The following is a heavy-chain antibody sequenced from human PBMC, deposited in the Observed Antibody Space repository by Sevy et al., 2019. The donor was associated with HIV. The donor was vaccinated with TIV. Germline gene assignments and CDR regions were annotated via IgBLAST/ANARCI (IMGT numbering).Heavy chain of an antibody. CDR2: ISDDSRYI. CDR1: GFTFRTYS. V-gene: IGHV3-21*04. D-gene: IGHD3-3*01. J-gene: IGHJ4*02. Sequence: GGSLRLSCAASGFTFRTYSMNWVRQAPGKGLEWLSSISDDSRYIYYSDSVKGRFTISRANAKNLLFLQMNNLRVEDTAIYYCARDFTIFGVVSRIVYWGQGNLVTVSS. CDR3: ARDFTIFGVVSRIVY.